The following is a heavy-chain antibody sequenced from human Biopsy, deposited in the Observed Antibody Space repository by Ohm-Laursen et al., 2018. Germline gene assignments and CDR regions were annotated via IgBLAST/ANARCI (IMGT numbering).Heavy chain of an antibody. V-gene: IGHV2-70*11. CDR1: GFSLSARGMC. D-gene: IGHD6-13*01. CDR2: VFWCDYQ. Sequence: PTETLTLTCSFSGFSLSARGMCVIWIRQAPGKALVWFARVFWCDYQYHSASLQTKHSISKDISNDQVVLTVHNVDPADTATYYCARTPILIVSAGLVYRHRRHLQGMDVWGQGIAVTVS. J-gene: IGHJ6*02. CDR3: ARTPILIVSAGLVYRHRRHLQGMDV.